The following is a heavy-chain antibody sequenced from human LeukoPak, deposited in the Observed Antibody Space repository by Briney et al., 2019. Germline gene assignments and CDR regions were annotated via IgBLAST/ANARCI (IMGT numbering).Heavy chain of an antibody. CDR2: FDPEDGET. Sequence: GASVKVSCKVSGYTLTELSMHWVRQAPGKGLEWMGGFDPEDGETIYAQKFQGRVTMTEDTSTDTAYMELSSLRSEDTAVYYCATLHLYCSSTSCYGGYWGQGTLVTVSS. CDR1: GYTLTELS. V-gene: IGHV1-24*01. CDR3: ATLHLYCSSTSCYGGY. D-gene: IGHD2-2*01. J-gene: IGHJ4*02.